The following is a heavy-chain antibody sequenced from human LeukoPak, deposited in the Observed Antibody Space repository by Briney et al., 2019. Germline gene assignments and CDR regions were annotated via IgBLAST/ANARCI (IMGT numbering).Heavy chain of an antibody. CDR1: GFTFDDYA. CDR3: AKDIGGPNGY. J-gene: IGHJ4*02. V-gene: IGHV3-9*01. D-gene: IGHD2-8*01. Sequence: GGSLRLSCAASGFTFDDYAMHWVRQAPGKGLEWVSGISWNSGSIGYADSVKGRFTISRDNAKNSLYLQMNSLRAEDTALYYCAKDIGGPNGYWGQGTLVTVSS. CDR2: ISWNSGSI.